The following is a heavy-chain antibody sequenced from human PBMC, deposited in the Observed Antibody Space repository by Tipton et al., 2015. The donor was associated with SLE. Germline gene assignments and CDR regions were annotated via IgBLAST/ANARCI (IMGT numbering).Heavy chain of an antibody. CDR2: VNGRGSTT. CDR1: GFTFSTYV. V-gene: IGHV3-23*01. CDR3: ARQENLGFGELAY. Sequence: SLRLSCAGSGFTFSTYVMTWVRQAPGKGLEWVSVVNGRGSTTYYADSVKGRFTISRDNSQNTLYLQLDSLRVEDTAVYYCARQENLGFGELAYWGQGILVTVSS. D-gene: IGHD3-10*01. J-gene: IGHJ4*02.